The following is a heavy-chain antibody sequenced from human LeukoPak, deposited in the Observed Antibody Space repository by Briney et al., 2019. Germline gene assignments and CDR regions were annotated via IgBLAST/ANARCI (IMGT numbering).Heavy chain of an antibody. CDR3: ARRMAAAATDLCDY. CDR1: GYTFTGYY. V-gene: IGHV1-2*02. J-gene: IGHJ4*02. Sequence: ASVKVSRKASGYTFTGYYMHGVRQAPAQGLEWMGWINPNRGGTNYAQKFQGRVTMTRATSISTAYMELSRLRSDDTALYYCARRMAAAATDLCDYWGQGTLVTVSS. D-gene: IGHD6-13*01. CDR2: INPNRGGT.